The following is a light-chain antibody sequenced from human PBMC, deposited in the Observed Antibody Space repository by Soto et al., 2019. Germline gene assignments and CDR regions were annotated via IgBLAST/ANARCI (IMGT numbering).Light chain of an antibody. CDR2: DAS. CDR3: QQRSNWQYT. J-gene: IGKJ2*01. CDR1: QSVSSY. Sequence: EIVLTQSPAPLPLSPGERTTLSCRASQSVSSYLAWYQQKPGQAPRLLIYDASNRATGIPAMFSGIGSGTDFTLTISSLEPEDFAVYYCQQRSNWQYTFGQGTKLEIK. V-gene: IGKV3-11*01.